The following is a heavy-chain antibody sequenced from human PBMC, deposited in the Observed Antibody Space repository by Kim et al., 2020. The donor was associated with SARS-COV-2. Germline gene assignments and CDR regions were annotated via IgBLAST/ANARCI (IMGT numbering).Heavy chain of an antibody. V-gene: IGHV3-53*01. CDR1: GFTVSSNY. D-gene: IGHD1-20*01. Sequence: GGSLRLSCAASGFTVSSNYMSWVRQAPGKGLEWVSVIYSGGSTYYADSVKGRFTISRDNSKNTLYLQMNSLRAEDTAVYYCARAITGTTPFDYWGQGTLVTVSS. J-gene: IGHJ4*02. CDR3: ARAITGTTPFDY. CDR2: IYSGGST.